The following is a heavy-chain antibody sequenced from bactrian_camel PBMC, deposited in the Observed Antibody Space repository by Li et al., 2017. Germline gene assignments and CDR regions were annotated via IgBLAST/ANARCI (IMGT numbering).Heavy chain of an antibody. CDR1: GHRGVC. V-gene: IGHV3S31*01. J-gene: IGHJ4*01. D-gene: IGHD7*01. CDR2: IDVDGTTR. Sequence: QLVESGGGSVEVGESLRLSCAYSGHRGVCMGWFRQAPVKATEGVATIDVDGTTRYRNSVKGRFTISKDDDQKTLFLEMNDLKPEDTAMYYCGASIWPLCEPGGRPNFKGRGTQVTVS.